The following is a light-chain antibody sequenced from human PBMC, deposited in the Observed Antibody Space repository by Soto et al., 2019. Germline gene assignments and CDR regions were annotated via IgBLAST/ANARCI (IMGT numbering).Light chain of an antibody. J-gene: IGKJ4*01. CDR1: QSVSTN. V-gene: IGKV3-15*01. CDR3: QQYNEWPLT. Sequence: ETVMTQSPATLSVSPGERATLSCGASQSVSTNLAWYQQKPGQVPRLLIYGASTRASDIPARFSGSGSGTEFTLTIRSLQSEDFAVSYCQQYNEWPLTFGGGTKVEIE. CDR2: GAS.